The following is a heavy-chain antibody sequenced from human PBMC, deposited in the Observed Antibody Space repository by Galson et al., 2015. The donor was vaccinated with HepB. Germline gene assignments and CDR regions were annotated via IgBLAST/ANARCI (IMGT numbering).Heavy chain of an antibody. CDR1: GFTFSSYG. CDR3: AKDGGRGYTYGPNWFDP. J-gene: IGHJ5*02. D-gene: IGHD5-18*01. V-gene: IGHV3-30*18. Sequence: LRLSCAASGFTFSSYGMHWVRQAPGKGLEWVAVVSYDGSNKYYADSVKGRFTISRDNSKNTLYLQMNSLRAEDAAIYYCAKDGGRGYTYGPNWFDPWCQGTLVTVSS. CDR2: VSYDGSNK.